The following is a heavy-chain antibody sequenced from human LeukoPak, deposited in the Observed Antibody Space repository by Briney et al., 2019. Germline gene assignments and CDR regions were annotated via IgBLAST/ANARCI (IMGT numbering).Heavy chain of an antibody. V-gene: IGHV4-34*01. CDR2: INHSGST. CDR3: ARAGVDDYGGNGDFDY. D-gene: IGHD4-23*01. CDR1: GGSFSGYY. J-gene: IGHJ4*02. Sequence: PSETLSLTCAVYGGSFSGYYWSWIRQPPGKGLEWIGEINHSGSTNYNLSLKSRVTISVDTSKNQFSLKLSSVTAADTAVYYCARAGVDDYGGNGDFDYWGQGILVTVSS.